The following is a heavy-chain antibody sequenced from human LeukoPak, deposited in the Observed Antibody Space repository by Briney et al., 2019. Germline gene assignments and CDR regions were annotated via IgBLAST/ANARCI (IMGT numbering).Heavy chain of an antibody. Sequence: SVKVSCKASGGTFSSYAISWVRQAPGQGLEWMGGIIPIFGTANYAQKFQGRVTITADESTSTAYMELSSLRSEDTAVYYCARAYYYYDSSGHFDYWGQGTLITVSS. CDR3: ARAYYYYDSSGHFDY. CDR1: GGTFSSYA. J-gene: IGHJ4*02. CDR2: IIPIFGTA. V-gene: IGHV1-69*01. D-gene: IGHD3-22*01.